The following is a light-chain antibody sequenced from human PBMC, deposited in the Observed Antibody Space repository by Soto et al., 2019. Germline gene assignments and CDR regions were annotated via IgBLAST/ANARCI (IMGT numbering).Light chain of an antibody. Sequence: AIQLTQSTSSLSASVGDSVTITCRASQGISSALAWYQQTPGRAPKLLIYDASTLASGVPSRFSGIRSGTDGTITVSSLKKEDCATYDCQQLDDYTFTFGPGTKVDIK. V-gene: IGKV1D-13*01. CDR1: QGISSA. J-gene: IGKJ3*01. CDR3: QQLDDYTFT. CDR2: DAS.